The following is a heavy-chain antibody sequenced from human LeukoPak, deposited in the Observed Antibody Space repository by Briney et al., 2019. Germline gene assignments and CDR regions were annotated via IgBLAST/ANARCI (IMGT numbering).Heavy chain of an antibody. CDR1: GGSISSYY. D-gene: IGHD3-10*01. CDR3: ARRTGPGWFDP. J-gene: IGHJ5*02. CDR2: TYYSGST. Sequence: SETLSLTCTVSGGSISSYYWSWIRQPPGKGLEWIGYTYYSGSTNYNPSLKSRVTISVDTSKNQFSLKLSSVTAADTAVYYCARRTGPGWFDPWGQGTLVTVSS. V-gene: IGHV4-59*01.